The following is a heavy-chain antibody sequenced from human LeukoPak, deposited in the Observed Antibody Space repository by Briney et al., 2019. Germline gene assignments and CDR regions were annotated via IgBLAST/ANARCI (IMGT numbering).Heavy chain of an antibody. Sequence: SETLSLTCSVSGASITTYYWSWIRQPPGKGLEYIGQIHSSGSANYNPSLKSRVAMSLDASKNQFSLTVSSVTAADTAIYYCARDILDVGATHYFDYWGQGSLLTVSS. D-gene: IGHD1-26*01. J-gene: IGHJ4*02. CDR1: GASITTYY. CDR2: IHSSGSA. CDR3: ARDILDVGATHYFDY. V-gene: IGHV4-59*01.